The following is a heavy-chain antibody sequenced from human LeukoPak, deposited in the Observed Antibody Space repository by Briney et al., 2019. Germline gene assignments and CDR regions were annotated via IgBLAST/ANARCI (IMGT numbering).Heavy chain of an antibody. CDR3: AREADCSSSSCSFDY. CDR2: IYYSGST. CDR1: GGSISSYC. J-gene: IGHJ4*02. V-gene: IGHV4-59*01. D-gene: IGHD2-2*01. Sequence: SETLSLTCTVSGGSISSYCWSWIRQSPGKGLEWIGYIYYSGSTNYKPSLKSRVTISVDTSKNQFSLKLSSVTAADTAVYYCAREADCSSSSCSFDYWGQGTLVTASS.